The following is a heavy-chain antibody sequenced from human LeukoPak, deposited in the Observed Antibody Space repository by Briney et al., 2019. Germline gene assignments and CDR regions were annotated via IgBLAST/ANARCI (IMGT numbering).Heavy chain of an antibody. CDR3: AGHGEQLVFTI. CDR1: GGSFSGYY. V-gene: IGHV4-34*01. J-gene: IGHJ3*02. D-gene: IGHD6-6*01. Sequence: SETLSLTCAVYGGSFSGYYWSWIRQPPGKGLEWIGEINHSGSTNYNPSLKSRVTISVDTSKNQFSLKLSSVTAADTAVYYCAGHGEQLVFTIWGQGTMVTVSS. CDR2: INHSGST.